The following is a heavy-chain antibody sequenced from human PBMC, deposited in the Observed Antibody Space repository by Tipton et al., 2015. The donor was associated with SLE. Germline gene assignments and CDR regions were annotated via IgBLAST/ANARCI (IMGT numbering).Heavy chain of an antibody. J-gene: IGHJ6*02. D-gene: IGHD1-26*01. Sequence: SLRLSCAASGFTFSTYGMHWVRQAPGKGLEWVAFIRYDGTNKYYADSVKGRFTISRDNSRNTLFLQMNSLRPEDTAVYYCAKRQLLYSYYYGMDVWGQGTAVTVSS. CDR3: AKRQLLYSYYYGMDV. CDR2: IRYDGTNK. V-gene: IGHV3-30*02. CDR1: GFTFSTYG.